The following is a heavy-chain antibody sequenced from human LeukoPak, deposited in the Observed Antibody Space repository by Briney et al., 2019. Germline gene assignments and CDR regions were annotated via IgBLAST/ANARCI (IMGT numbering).Heavy chain of an antibody. J-gene: IGHJ6*03. CDR1: GFNSYW. V-gene: IGHV3-7*01. D-gene: IGHD6-19*01. CDR3: AREGSDWNYYYYMDV. Sequence: PGGSLRLSCAASGFNSYWMSWVRQAPGKGLEWVANIKQDGSEKYYVDSVKGRFTISRDNAKNSLYVQMNALRAEDTAVYYCAREGSDWNYYYYMDVWGKGTTVTISS. CDR2: IKQDGSEK.